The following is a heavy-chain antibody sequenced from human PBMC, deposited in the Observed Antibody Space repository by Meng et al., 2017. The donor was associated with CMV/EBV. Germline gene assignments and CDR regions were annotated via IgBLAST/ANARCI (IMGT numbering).Heavy chain of an antibody. D-gene: IGHD1-14*01. J-gene: IGHJ4*02. V-gene: IGHV4-30-4*08. CDR2: IYYSGST. CDR1: GGSISSGDYY. CDR3: ARVTSRVAGAFDY. Sequence: QVQRQESGPGLVKPSRTLSLTCTVSGGSISSGDYYWSWIRQPPGKGLEWIGYIYYSGSTYYNPSLKSRVTISVDTSKNQFSLKLSSVTAADTAVYYCARVTSRVAGAFDYWGQGTLVTVSS.